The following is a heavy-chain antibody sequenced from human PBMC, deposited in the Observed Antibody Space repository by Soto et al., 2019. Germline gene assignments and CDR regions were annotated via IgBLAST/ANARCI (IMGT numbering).Heavy chain of an antibody. D-gene: IGHD2-8*01. Sequence: QGQLVQSGGEVTKPGASVKVSCNSSGYTFSSYGISWVRQAPGQGLEWMGWISPYSGHTKEAPKVQGRITLTTETSTGTAYMELRSLASEDTAVYYCARDRCTTAKCYTHHLDVWGQGTTVIVSS. J-gene: IGHJ6*02. CDR3: ARDRCTTAKCYTHHLDV. CDR1: GYTFSSYG. V-gene: IGHV1-18*04. CDR2: ISPYSGHT.